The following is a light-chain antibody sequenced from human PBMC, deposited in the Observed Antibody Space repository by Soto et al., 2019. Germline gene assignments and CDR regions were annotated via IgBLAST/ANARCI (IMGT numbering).Light chain of an antibody. CDR3: SSYTSSSTRV. J-gene: IGLJ1*01. V-gene: IGLV2-14*01. CDR1: SSDVGGYNY. CDR2: DVI. Sequence: QSALTQPASVSGSPGQSITISCTGTSSDVGGYNYVSWYQQHPGKAPKLMIYDVINRPSGVSNRFSGSKSGNTASLTISGLQAEDEADYYCSSYTSSSTRVFGTGTKVT.